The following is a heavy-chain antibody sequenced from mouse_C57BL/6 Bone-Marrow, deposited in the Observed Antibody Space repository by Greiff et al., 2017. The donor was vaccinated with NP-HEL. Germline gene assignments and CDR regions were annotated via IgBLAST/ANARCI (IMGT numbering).Heavy chain of an antibody. CDR1: GYTFTDYY. J-gene: IGHJ4*01. CDR3: ARWGEHDVLRLGYYAMDY. V-gene: IGHV1-26*01. Sequence: EVQLQQSGPELVKPGASVKISCKASGYTFTDYYMNWVKQSHGKSLEWIGDINPNNGGTSYNQKFKGKATLTVDKSSSTAYMELRSLTSEDSAVYYCARWGEHDVLRLGYYAMDYWGQGTSVTVSS. D-gene: IGHD2-4*01. CDR2: INPNNGGT.